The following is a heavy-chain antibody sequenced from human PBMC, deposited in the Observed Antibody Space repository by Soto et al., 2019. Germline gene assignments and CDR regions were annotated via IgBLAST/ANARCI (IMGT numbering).Heavy chain of an antibody. CDR2: ISANNGNT. CDR3: ARDRWFGEYRVGNYYYGMDV. Sequence: QIQLVQSGAEVKKPGASVKVSCKASGYTFTSYGLSWVRQAPGQGLEWMGWISANNGNTNDAQKFQGRVTMTTDTSTSTAYMELRSLRSDDTAVYYCARDRWFGEYRVGNYYYGMDVWGQGTTVTVSS. CDR1: GYTFTSYG. D-gene: IGHD3-10*01. J-gene: IGHJ6*02. V-gene: IGHV1-18*01.